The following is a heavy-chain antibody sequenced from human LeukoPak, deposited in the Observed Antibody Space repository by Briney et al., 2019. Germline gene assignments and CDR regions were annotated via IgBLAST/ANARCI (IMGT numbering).Heavy chain of an antibody. V-gene: IGHV3-15*01. J-gene: IGHJ4*02. CDR2: IKSKTDGGTT. D-gene: IGHD3-10*01. Sequence: GGSLRLSCAASGFTFSNAWMSWVRQAPGKGLEWVGRIKSKTDGGTTDYAAPVKGRFTISRDDSKNTLYLQMNSLKTEDTAVYYCTNPNYYGSGSYYYFDYWGQGTLVTVSS. CDR3: TNPNYYGSGSYYYFDY. CDR1: GFTFSNAW.